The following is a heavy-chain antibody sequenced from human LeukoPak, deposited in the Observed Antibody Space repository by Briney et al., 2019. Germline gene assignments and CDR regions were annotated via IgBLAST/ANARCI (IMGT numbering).Heavy chain of an antibody. Sequence: GGSLRLSCAASGFSFSAYWMSWVRQAPGKGLGWVANMNQDGGEKNYVDSVKGRFTISRDNAKNSLYLQMNSLRAEDTAVYYCARGGTTTPDYWGQGTLVTVSS. CDR1: GFSFSAYW. D-gene: IGHD3-16*01. CDR2: MNQDGGEK. V-gene: IGHV3-7*01. J-gene: IGHJ4*02. CDR3: ARGGTTTPDY.